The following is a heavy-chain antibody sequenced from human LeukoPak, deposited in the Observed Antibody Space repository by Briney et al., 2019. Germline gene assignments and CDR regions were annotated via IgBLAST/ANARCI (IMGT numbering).Heavy chain of an antibody. CDR1: GGSISSHY. CDR2: IYYSGST. CDR3: AREMGSVDY. Sequence: PSETLSLTCTVSGGSISSHYWSWIRQPPGKGLEWIGYIYYSGSTNYNPSLKSRVTISVDTSKNQFSLKLSSVTAADTAVYYCAREMGSVDYWGQGILVTVSS. V-gene: IGHV4-59*11. D-gene: IGHD2-15*01. J-gene: IGHJ4*02.